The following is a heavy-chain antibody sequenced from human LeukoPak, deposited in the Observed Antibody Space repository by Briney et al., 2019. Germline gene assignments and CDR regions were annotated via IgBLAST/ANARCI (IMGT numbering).Heavy chain of an antibody. J-gene: IGHJ5*02. D-gene: IGHD3-22*01. V-gene: IGHV4-59*12. Sequence: LGNPSLNCPVSGGSLSSYYWGLIRQPPGKGLGWIGYIYYSGSTNYNPSLKSRVTISVDTSKNQFSLKLSSVTAADTAVYYCAREMIRPKNWFDPWGQGTLVTVSS. CDR2: IYYSGST. CDR3: AREMIRPKNWFDP. CDR1: GGSLSSYY.